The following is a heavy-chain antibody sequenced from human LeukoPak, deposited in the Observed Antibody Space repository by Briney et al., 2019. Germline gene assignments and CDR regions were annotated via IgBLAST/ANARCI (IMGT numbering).Heavy chain of an antibody. CDR2: MNPNSGNT. CDR3: ARGCRSGSYLSRYYYYMDV. V-gene: IGHV1-8*01. D-gene: IGHD1-26*01. CDR1: GYTFTSYD. Sequence: ASVKVSCKASGYTFTSYDINWVRQATGQGLEWMGWMNPNSGNTGYAQKCQGRVTMTRNTSISTAYMELSSLRSEDTAVYYCARGCRSGSYLSRYYYYMDVWGKGTTVTVSS. J-gene: IGHJ6*03.